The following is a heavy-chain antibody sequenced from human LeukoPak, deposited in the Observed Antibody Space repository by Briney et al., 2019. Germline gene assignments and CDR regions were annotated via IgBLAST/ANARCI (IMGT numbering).Heavy chain of an antibody. CDR2: INPNSGGT. J-gene: IGHJ4*02. Sequence: ASVKVSCKASGYAFTGYYMHWGRQARGQGLEWMGWINPNSGGTNYAQKFQGRVTMTRDTAISTAYMELSRLRSDDTAVYYCARDKNGSSGWYSFFDYWGQGTLITVSS. V-gene: IGHV1-2*02. CDR1: GYAFTGYY. CDR3: ARDKNGSSGWYSFFDY. D-gene: IGHD6-19*01.